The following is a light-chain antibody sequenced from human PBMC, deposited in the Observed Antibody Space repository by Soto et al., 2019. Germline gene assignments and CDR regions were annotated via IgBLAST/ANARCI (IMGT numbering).Light chain of an antibody. CDR1: QSVSSSY. CDR3: QQYGSSPWT. Sequence: EIVLTQSPGTLSLSPGERATLSCRASQSVSSSYLAWYQQKSGQAPRLLIYGASSRATGIPDRFSGSASGTDFTLTISRLEPKDFAVYFCQQYGSSPWTFGQGTKVEIK. J-gene: IGKJ1*01. V-gene: IGKV3-20*01. CDR2: GAS.